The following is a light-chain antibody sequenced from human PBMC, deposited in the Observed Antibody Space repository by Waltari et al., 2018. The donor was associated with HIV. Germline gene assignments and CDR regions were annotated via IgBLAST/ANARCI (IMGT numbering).Light chain of an antibody. CDR2: RDN. CDR3: AAWDDSLTGVV. Sequence: QSVLTQPPSASGTPGQRVTISCSGSSSNIGGNFVYWYRQLPGTAPKLLIYRDNQRPSGVPYRFPGAKFGTSASLAISGLRSEDEADYYCAAWDDSLTGVVFGGGTKLTVL. V-gene: IGLV1-47*01. CDR1: SSNIGGNF. J-gene: IGLJ2*01.